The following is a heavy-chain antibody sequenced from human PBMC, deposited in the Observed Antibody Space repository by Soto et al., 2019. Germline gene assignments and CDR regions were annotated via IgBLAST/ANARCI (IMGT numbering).Heavy chain of an antibody. CDR2: ISWDGGST. J-gene: IGHJ4*02. Sequence: PGGSLRLSCAASGFTFDDYTMHWVRQAPGKGLEWVSLISWDGGSTYYADSVKGRFTISRDNSKNSLYLQMNSLRTEDTALDYCARDRRVYSTGWDPFDYWGQGTLVTVSS. D-gene: IGHD6-13*01. CDR1: GFTFDDYT. CDR3: ARDRRVYSTGWDPFDY. V-gene: IGHV3-43*01.